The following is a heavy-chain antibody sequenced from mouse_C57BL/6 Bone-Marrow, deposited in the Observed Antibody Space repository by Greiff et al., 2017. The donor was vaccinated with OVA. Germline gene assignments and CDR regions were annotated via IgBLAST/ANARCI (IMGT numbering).Heavy chain of an antibody. Sequence: QVQLKQPGAELVKPGASVKMSCKASGYTFTSYWITWVKQRPGQGLEWIGDIYPGSGSTNYNEKFKSKATLTVDTSSSTAYMQLSSLTSEDSAVYYCAGGLPWYFDVWGTGTTVTVSS. V-gene: IGHV1-55*01. D-gene: IGHD2-4*01. CDR2: IYPGSGST. CDR1: GYTFTSYW. CDR3: AGGLPWYFDV. J-gene: IGHJ1*03.